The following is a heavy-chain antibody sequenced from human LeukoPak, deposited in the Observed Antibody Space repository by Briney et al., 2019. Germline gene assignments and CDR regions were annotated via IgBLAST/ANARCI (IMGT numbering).Heavy chain of an antibody. V-gene: IGHV3-66*01. D-gene: IGHD2-15*01. J-gene: IGHJ4*02. CDR2: IYSGGST. CDR3: ATGLVVVAASSAFDY. CDR1: GFTVSSNY. Sequence: GGSLRLSCAASGFTVSSNYMSWVRQAPGKGLEWVSVIYSGGSTYYADSVKGRFTISGDNSKNTLYLQMNSLRAEDTAVYYCATGLVVVAASSAFDYWGQGTLVTVSS.